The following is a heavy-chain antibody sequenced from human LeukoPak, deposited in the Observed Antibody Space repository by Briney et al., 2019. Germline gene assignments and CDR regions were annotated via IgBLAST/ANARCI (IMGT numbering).Heavy chain of an antibody. CDR1: GGSVSSSPYS. CDR2: IYYSGST. D-gene: IGHD3-10*01. CDR3: ARSNPYISGPDY. Sequence: SETLSLTCTVSGGSVSSSPYSWGWIRKPPGKGLERIGSIYYSGSTYYNPSLKSRVTISVDTSKNQFSLKLNSVTAADTAVYYCARSNPYISGPDYWGQGTLVTVST. V-gene: IGHV4-39*01. J-gene: IGHJ4*02.